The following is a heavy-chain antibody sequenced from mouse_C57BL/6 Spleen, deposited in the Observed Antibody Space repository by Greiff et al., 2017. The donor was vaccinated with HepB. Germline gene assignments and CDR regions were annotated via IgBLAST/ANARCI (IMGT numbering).Heavy chain of an antibody. V-gene: IGHV5-4*01. D-gene: IGHD4-1*01. J-gene: IGHJ3*01. CDR1: GFTFSSYA. CDR3: ARDPLTGRGFAY. CDR2: ISDGGSYT. Sequence: DVQLVESGGGLVKPGGSLKLSCAASGFTFSSYAMSWVRQTPEKRLEWVATISDGGSYTYYPDNVKGRFTISRDNAKNNLYLQMSHLKSEDTAMYYCARDPLTGRGFAYWGQGTLVTVSA.